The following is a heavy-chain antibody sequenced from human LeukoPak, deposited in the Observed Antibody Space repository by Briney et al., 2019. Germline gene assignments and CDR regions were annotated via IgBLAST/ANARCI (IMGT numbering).Heavy chain of an antibody. V-gene: IGHV1-69*04. Sequence: SVKVSCKPSGYTFNTYGITWVRQAPGQGLEWMGRIIPILGIANYAQKFQGRVTITADKSTSTAYMELSSLRSEDTAVYYCARVMSYCSSTSCYAPYYFDYWGQGTLVTVSS. CDR3: ARVMSYCSSTSCYAPYYFDY. D-gene: IGHD2-2*01. CDR2: IIPILGIA. CDR1: GYTFNTYG. J-gene: IGHJ4*02.